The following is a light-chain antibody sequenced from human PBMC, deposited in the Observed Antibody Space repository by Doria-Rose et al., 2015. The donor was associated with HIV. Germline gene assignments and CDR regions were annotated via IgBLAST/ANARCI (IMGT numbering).Light chain of an antibody. J-gene: IGLJ1*01. CDR1: SSNIGDNT. CDR3: AAWGDRLKGYV. CDR2: SDN. Sequence: QSVLTQPPSASGTPGQRVSISCSGSSSNIGDNTVNWYQQFPKAAPRLLIYSDNQRPSGVPARFPGSKSGTSASLAVSGLQSEDEADYYCAAWGDRLKGYVFGSGTSVTVL. V-gene: IGLV1-44*01.